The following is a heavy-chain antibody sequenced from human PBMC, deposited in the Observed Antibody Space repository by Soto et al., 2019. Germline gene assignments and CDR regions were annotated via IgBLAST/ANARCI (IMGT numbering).Heavy chain of an antibody. CDR3: AKTPQLAVYYFDY. V-gene: IGHV4-31*03. J-gene: IGHJ4*02. CDR2: IYYSGIT. Sequence: SETLSLTCTVSGGSISSGAYYWSWIRQHPGKGLEWIGYIYYSGITYYNPSLESRVTISVDTSQNQFSLNLNSVTAEDTAVYYCAKTPQLAVYYFDYWGQGTLVTVSS. D-gene: IGHD1-1*01. CDR1: GGSISSGAYY.